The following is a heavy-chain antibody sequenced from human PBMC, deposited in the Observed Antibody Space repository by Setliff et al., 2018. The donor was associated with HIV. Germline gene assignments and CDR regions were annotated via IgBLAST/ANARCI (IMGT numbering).Heavy chain of an antibody. CDR1: GFTFSNAW. D-gene: IGHD3-10*01. Sequence: PGGSLRLSCAASGFTFSNAWMSWVRQAPGKGLEWVGRIKSKADGGTTDYAASVKGRFTISRDDSKNTLYLQMNSLKIEDTAVYYCTTWDKGSVWFGELLVSPDVFDIWGQGTLVTVSS. CDR2: IKSKADGGTT. CDR3: TTWDKGSVWFGELLVSPDVFDI. V-gene: IGHV3-15*01. J-gene: IGHJ3*02.